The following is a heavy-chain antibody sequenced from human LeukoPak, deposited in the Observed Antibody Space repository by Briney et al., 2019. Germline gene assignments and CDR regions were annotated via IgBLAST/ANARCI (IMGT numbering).Heavy chain of an antibody. CDR2: ISAYNGNT. Sequence: ASVKVSCKASGYTFTSYGISWVRQAPGQGLEWMGWISAYNGNTNYAQKLQGRVTITTDTSTSTAYMELRSLRSDDTAVYYCARDLGWLRLGLDPLDYWGQGTLVTVSS. CDR1: GYTFTSYG. D-gene: IGHD5-12*01. J-gene: IGHJ4*02. V-gene: IGHV1-18*01. CDR3: ARDLGWLRLGLDPLDY.